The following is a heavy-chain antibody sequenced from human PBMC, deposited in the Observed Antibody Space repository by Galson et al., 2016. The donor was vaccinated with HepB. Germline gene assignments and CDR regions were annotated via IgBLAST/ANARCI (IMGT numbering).Heavy chain of an antibody. CDR3: AKDKIWLLSLTYYYGVDV. J-gene: IGHJ6*02. D-gene: IGHD2-2*01. Sequence: SLRLSCAASGFTFSTYAMSWVRQTPGKGLEWVSTITGSGGRTYYADSVKGRFTISRDNSKNTLSLQMNSLRAEDPAVYYCAKDKIWLLSLTYYYGVDVWGQGTTVTVSS. CDR2: ITGSGGRT. CDR1: GFTFSTYA. V-gene: IGHV3-23*01.